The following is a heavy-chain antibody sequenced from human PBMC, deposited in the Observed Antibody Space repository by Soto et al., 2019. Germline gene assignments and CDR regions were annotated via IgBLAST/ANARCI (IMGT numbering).Heavy chain of an antibody. CDR2: ISYDGSNK. D-gene: IGHD6-19*01. CDR3: AKDRDGWYSPPHY. J-gene: IGHJ4*02. CDR1: GFTFSSYG. Sequence: PGGSLRLSCAASGFTFSSYGMHWVRQAPGKGLEWVAVISYDGSNKYYADSVKGRFTISRDNSKNTLYLQMNSLRAEDTAVYYCAKDRDGWYSPPHYWGQGTLVTVSS. V-gene: IGHV3-30*18.